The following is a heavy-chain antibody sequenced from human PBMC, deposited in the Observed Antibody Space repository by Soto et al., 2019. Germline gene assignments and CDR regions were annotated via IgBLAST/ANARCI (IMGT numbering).Heavy chain of an antibody. CDR3: AHIDYSSTLDY. V-gene: IGHV2-5*02. Sequence: QITLEESGPTLVKPTQTLTLTCTFSGFSLSTTRVGVGWIRQPPGKALEWLALIYWDDDKRYSPSLKSRLTITKDTSKNQVVPTMTNMDPVDTATYYCAHIDYSSTLDYWGQGTLVTVSS. D-gene: IGHD4-4*01. J-gene: IGHJ4*02. CDR2: IYWDDDK. CDR1: GFSLSTTRVG.